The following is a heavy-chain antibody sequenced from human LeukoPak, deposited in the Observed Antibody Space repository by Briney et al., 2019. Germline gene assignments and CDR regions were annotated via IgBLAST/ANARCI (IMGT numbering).Heavy chain of an antibody. CDR1: GFTFSDYY. J-gene: IGHJ6*04. CDR2: ISSSSSYT. V-gene: IGHV3-11*06. D-gene: IGHD3-9*01. CDR3: ARSDSVGFEDYYDILTGYYKTYRYYGMDV. Sequence: GGSLRLSCAASGFTFSDYYMSWIRQAPGKGLEGVSYISSSSSYTNYADSVKGRFTISRDNAENSLYLQMNSLRDEDTAVYYCARSDSVGFEDYYDILTGYYKTYRYYGMDVWGKGTTVTVSS.